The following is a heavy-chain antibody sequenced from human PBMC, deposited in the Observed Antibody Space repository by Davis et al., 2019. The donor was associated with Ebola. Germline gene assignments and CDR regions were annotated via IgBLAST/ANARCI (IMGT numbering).Heavy chain of an antibody. CDR3: AKDEGYCSGGSCYSYFQH. V-gene: IGHV3-43*02. CDR2: ISGDGHST. Sequence: GSLRLSCAASGFTFDDYAIHWVRQAPGKGLEWVSVISGDGHSTYYADSVKGRFTISRDNSKNSLYLQMNSLRTEDTALYYCAKDEGYCSGGSCYSYFQHWGQGTLVTVSS. J-gene: IGHJ1*01. D-gene: IGHD2-15*01. CDR1: GFTFDDYA.